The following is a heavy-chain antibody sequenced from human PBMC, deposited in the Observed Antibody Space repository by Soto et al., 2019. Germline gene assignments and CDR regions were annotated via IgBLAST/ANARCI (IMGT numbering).Heavy chain of an antibody. V-gene: IGHV1-46*01. Sequence: QVQLVQSGAEVKKPGASVKVSCKASGYTFTSYYMHWVRQAPGQGLEWMGIINPSGGSTSYAQKFQGRVTMTRDTSTSPVYMELSSLRSEDTAVYYCALGAERRIVVVVAALDYWGQGTLVTVSS. CDR2: INPSGGST. J-gene: IGHJ4*02. D-gene: IGHD2-15*01. CDR3: ALGAERRIVVVVAALDY. CDR1: GYTFTSYY.